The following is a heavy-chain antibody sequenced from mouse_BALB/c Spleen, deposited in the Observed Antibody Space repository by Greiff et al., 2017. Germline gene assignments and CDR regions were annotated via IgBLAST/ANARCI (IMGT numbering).Heavy chain of an antibody. Sequence: ESGPGLVKPSQSLSLTCSVTGYSITSGYYWNWIRQFPGNKLEWMGYISYDGSNNYNPSLKNRISITRDTSKNQFFLKLNSVTTEDTATYYCARGVWLYDFDYWGQGTTLTVSS. D-gene: IGHD2-10*02. J-gene: IGHJ2*01. CDR3: ARGVWLYDFDY. CDR2: ISYDGSN. CDR1: GYSITSGYY. V-gene: IGHV3-6*02.